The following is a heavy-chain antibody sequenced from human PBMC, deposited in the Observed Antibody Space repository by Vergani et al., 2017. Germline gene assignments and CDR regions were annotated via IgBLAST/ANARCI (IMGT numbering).Heavy chain of an antibody. V-gene: IGHV3-33*01. D-gene: IGHD3-10*01. Sequence: QVQLVESGGGVVQPGRSLRLSCAASGFTFSSYGMHWVRQAPGKGLEWVAVIWYDGSNKYYADSVKGRVTISRDNSKNTLYLQMNSLRAEDSAVYYCAREDGYGSGSTPLDYWGQGTLVTVSS. CDR1: GFTFSSYG. CDR3: AREDGYGSGSTPLDY. J-gene: IGHJ4*02. CDR2: IWYDGSNK.